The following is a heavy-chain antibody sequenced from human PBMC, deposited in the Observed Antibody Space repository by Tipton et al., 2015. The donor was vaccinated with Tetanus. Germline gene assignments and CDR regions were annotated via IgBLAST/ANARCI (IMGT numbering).Heavy chain of an antibody. J-gene: IGHJ3*02. Sequence: TLSLTCTVSGGSLSGYYWNWIRQSPGKGLEWIGYNYYSGSAIYNPSLKSRVTISLDTSKNQISLRLNSVTAAETAVYYCASRGYCTNPSCRLPDAFDMWGQGTIVTVSS. CDR1: GGSLSGYY. CDR3: ASRGYCTNPSCRLPDAFDM. D-gene: IGHD2-2*01. CDR2: NYYSGSA. V-gene: IGHV4-59*01.